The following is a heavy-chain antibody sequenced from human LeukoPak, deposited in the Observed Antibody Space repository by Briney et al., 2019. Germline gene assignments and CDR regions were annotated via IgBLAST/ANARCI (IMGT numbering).Heavy chain of an antibody. V-gene: IGHV3-21*04. CDR1: GFTFSSYS. CDR2: ISSSSSYI. J-gene: IGHJ4*02. Sequence: GGSLRLSCAASGFTFSSYSMNWVRQAPGKGLEWVSSISSSSSYIYYADSVKGRFTISRDNAKNSLYLQMNSLRADDTAVYYCAKGLSESIYDALDSWGQGTLVTVSS. D-gene: IGHD1-26*01. CDR3: AKGLSESIYDALDS.